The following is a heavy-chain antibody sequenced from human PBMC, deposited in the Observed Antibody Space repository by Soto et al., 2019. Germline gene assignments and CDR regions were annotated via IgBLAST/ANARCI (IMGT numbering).Heavy chain of an antibody. Sequence: SETLSLTCTVPGDSISSYFWSWIRQPAGKGLEWIGRVHTSGSTTYNPSLKSRVTMSVDTSKSQFSLKLTSVTAADTAVYYCARENAVPSTGCLDPWGQGTLVTVSS. CDR2: VHTSGST. CDR1: GDSISSYF. V-gene: IGHV4-4*07. D-gene: IGHD4-17*01. J-gene: IGHJ5*02. CDR3: ARENAVPSTGCLDP.